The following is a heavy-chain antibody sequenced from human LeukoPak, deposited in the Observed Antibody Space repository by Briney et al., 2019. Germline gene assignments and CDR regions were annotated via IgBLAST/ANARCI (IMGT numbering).Heavy chain of an antibody. CDR2: IYTSGST. Sequence: SETLSLTCTVSGGSISSYYWSWIRQPAGKGLEWIGRIYTSGSTNYNPSLKSRVTMSVDTSKNQFSLKLSSVTAADTAVYYCARDPPHYGDYPNRFDPWGQGTLVTVSS. CDR1: GGSISSYY. CDR3: ARDPPHYGDYPNRFDP. V-gene: IGHV4-4*07. D-gene: IGHD4-17*01. J-gene: IGHJ5*02.